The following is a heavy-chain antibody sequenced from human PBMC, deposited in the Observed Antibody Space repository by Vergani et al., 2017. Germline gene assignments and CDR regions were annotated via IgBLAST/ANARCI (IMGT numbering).Heavy chain of an antibody. CDR1: GYTFTGYY. J-gene: IGHJ4*02. Sequence: QVQLVQSGAEVKKPGASVKVSCKASGYTFTGYYMHWVRQAPGQGLEWMGGIIPNFGTANYAQKFQGRVTITADESTSTAYMELRSLRAEDTAVYYCALGRGNEPLGYCSGGSCYGSYWGQGTLVTVSS. CDR2: IIPNFGTA. D-gene: IGHD2-15*01. V-gene: IGHV1-69*01. CDR3: ALGRGNEPLGYCSGGSCYGSY.